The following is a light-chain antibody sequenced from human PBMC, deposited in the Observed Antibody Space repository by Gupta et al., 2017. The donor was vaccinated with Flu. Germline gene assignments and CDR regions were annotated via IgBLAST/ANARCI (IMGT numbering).Light chain of an antibody. V-gene: IGKV3-15*01. CDR3: QCYQELPTACT. J-gene: IGKJ4*01. CDR1: QNVSSN. CDR2: VEF. Sequence: TMSGAPGERATRSGRGSQNVSSNLAWDRHQPGQAHRLLIHVEFARDTGIPARVRGSGSGTEFTLTIRSLQSEDSAIEDCQCYQELPTACTFGRGTKVEIK.